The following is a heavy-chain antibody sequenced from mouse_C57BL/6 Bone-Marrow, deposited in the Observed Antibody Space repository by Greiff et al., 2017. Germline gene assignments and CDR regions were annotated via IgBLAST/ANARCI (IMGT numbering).Heavy chain of an antibody. CDR1: GYSFTSYY. CDR3: AREGFAY. V-gene: IGHV1-66*01. J-gene: IGHJ3*01. Sequence: QVHVKQSGPELVKPGASVKISCKASGYSFTSYYIHWVKQRPGQGLEWIGWIYPGSGNTKYNEKFKGKATLTADTSSSTAYMQLSSLTSEDSAVYYCAREGFAYWGQGTLVTVSA. CDR2: IYPGSGNT.